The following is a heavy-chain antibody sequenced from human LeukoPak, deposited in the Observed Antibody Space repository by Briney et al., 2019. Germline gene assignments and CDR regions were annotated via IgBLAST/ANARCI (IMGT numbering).Heavy chain of an antibody. CDR3: AKDQGGSYQSSYFDY. J-gene: IGHJ4*02. CDR1: GFTFTSYA. V-gene: IGHV3-23*01. CDR2: ISGSGGST. D-gene: IGHD1-26*01. Sequence: GGSLRLSCAPSGFTFTSYAISWVRPAPGKGLEWVSAISGSGGSTYYADSVKGRFTISRDNSKNTLYRQRNSLRAEDTAVYYCAKDQGGSYQSSYFDYWGQGTLVTVSS.